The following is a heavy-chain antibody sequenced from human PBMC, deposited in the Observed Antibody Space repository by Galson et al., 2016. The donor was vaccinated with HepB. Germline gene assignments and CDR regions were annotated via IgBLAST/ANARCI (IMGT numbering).Heavy chain of an antibody. D-gene: IGHD3-3*01. CDR2: IHPNTGDT. Sequence: SVKVSCRASGYSFSGYYIHWVRQAPGQGLEWVGRIHPNTGDTNYAQQFQGRVTLTRDRSISTAFMELSRLRSDDTAVYYCTRGFDYFDYWGQGTLVTVSS. J-gene: IGHJ4*02. V-gene: IGHV1-2*06. CDR1: GYSFSGYY. CDR3: TRGFDYFDY.